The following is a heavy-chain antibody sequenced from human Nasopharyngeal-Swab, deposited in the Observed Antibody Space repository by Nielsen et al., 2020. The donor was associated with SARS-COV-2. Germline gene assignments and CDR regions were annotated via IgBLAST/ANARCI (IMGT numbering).Heavy chain of an antibody. V-gene: IGHV3-15*01. J-gene: IGHJ6*02. CDR3: TTKFSYYYYYGMDV. CDR1: GFTFSNAW. Sequence: GESLKISCAASGFTFSNAWMSWVRQAPGKGLEWVGRIKSKTDGGTTDYAAPVKGRFTISRDDSKNTLYLQMNSLKTEDTAVYYCTTKFSYYYYYGMDVWCQGTTVTVSS. CDR2: IKSKTDGGTT.